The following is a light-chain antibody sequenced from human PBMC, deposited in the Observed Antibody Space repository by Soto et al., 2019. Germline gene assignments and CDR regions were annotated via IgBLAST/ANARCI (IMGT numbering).Light chain of an antibody. CDR1: QSVSSSY. CDR2: GAS. Sequence: EIVLTQSPGTLSLSPGERATLSCRASQSVSSSYLAWYQQKPGQAPRLLIYGASSRATGIPDRFSGSGSGTDFTLTTSRLEPEDFAVYYFQQYGSSPFTFGPGTKVAIK. J-gene: IGKJ3*01. CDR3: QQYGSSPFT. V-gene: IGKV3-20*01.